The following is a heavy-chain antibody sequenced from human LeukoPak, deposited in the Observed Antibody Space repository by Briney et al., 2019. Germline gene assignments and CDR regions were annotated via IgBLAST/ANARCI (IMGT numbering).Heavy chain of an antibody. CDR1: GFSFSAYW. Sequence: GGSLRLSCAASGFSFSAYWMHWVRQAPGKGLMWVSRIEGDGSSTNYADSVKGRFTISRDNAKSSLSLQMNSLRVEDTAIYYCARGSYGDYTYWGQGTLVTVSS. CDR2: IEGDGSST. V-gene: IGHV3-74*01. J-gene: IGHJ4*02. CDR3: ARGSYGDYTY. D-gene: IGHD4-17*01.